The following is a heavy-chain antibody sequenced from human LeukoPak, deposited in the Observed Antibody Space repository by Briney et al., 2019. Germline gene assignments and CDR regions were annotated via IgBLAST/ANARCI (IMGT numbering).Heavy chain of an antibody. J-gene: IGHJ4*02. Sequence: PGGSLRLSCAASGFTFTDYYMSWIRQAPGKGLEWVSYISSSGSIIYYAVSVKGRFTISRDNAKNSVYLQMNSLRAEDTAVYYCARGLYNAVPFDYWGQGTLVTVSS. V-gene: IGHV3-11*01. CDR2: ISSSGSII. CDR1: GFTFTDYY. CDR3: ARGLYNAVPFDY. D-gene: IGHD3-10*01.